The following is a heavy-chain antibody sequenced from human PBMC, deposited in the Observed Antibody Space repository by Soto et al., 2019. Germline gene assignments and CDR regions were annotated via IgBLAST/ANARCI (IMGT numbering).Heavy chain of an antibody. V-gene: IGHV5-51*01. D-gene: IGHD3-3*01. J-gene: IGHJ6*02. CDR1: WYSFSSYL. Sequence: PRGSLKISFKGSWYSFSSYLVGWVRQIAGESLEGIRIIYSGDSDTRYSPSFQGQVTISADKSISTAYLQWSSLKASDTAMYYCARQASTIFGVVKDYYYYYGMDVWGQGTTVTVS. CDR3: ARQASTIFGVVKDYYYYYGMDV. CDR2: IYSGDSDT.